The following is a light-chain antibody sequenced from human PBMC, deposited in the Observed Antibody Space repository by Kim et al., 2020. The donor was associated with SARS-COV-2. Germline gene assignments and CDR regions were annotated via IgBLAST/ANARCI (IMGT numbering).Light chain of an antibody. J-gene: IGKJ1*01. Sequence: SPGERATLSCRASQNIRNNFLAWYQQNPGQAPRLLIYTASTRATGIPARLSGSGSGTEFTLTISSLQSEDFAVYYCQQYSDWPLTFGQGTKVDIK. CDR3: QQYSDWPLT. CDR2: TAS. V-gene: IGKV3D-15*01. CDR1: QNIRNN.